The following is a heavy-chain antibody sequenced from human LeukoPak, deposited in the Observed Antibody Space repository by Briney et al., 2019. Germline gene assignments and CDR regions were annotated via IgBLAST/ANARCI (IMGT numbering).Heavy chain of an antibody. D-gene: IGHD6-13*01. CDR1: GFTFSSYW. J-gene: IGHJ5*02. Sequence: GGSLRLSCAASGFTFSSYWMHWVRQAPGKWLVWVSRINSDGSSTSYADSVKGRFTISRDNAKNTLYLQMNSLRAEDTAVYYCARDQGGSSWSRAGFDPWGQGTLVTVSS. CDR3: ARDQGGSSWSRAGFDP. CDR2: INSDGSST. V-gene: IGHV3-74*01.